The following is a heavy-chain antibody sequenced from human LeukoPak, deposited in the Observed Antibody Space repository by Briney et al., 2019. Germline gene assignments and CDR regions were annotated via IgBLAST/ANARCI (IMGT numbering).Heavy chain of an antibody. Sequence: ASVKVSCKASGYTFTSYYMHWVRQAPGQGLEWMGIINPSGGSTSYAQKFQGRVTMTRDTSTSTVYMELSSLRSEDTAVYYCARVPSRDGYKQGNDYWGQGTLVTVSS. V-gene: IGHV1-46*01. CDR2: INPSGGST. J-gene: IGHJ4*02. D-gene: IGHD5-24*01. CDR3: ARVPSRDGYKQGNDY. CDR1: GYTFTSYY.